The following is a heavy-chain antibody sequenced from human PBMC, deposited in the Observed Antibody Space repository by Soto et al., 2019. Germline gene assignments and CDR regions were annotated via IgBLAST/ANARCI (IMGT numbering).Heavy chain of an antibody. Sequence: ASVKVSCKASGYTFTNFGISWVRQAPGQGLEWMGWISAYNGNTNYAQKFQGRVTITRDTSASTAYMELSSLRSEDTAVYYCARGERYYYDTSGYFGFDYWGQGTLVTVSS. V-gene: IGHV1-18*01. CDR3: ARGERYYYDTSGYFGFDY. J-gene: IGHJ4*02. D-gene: IGHD3-22*01. CDR2: ISAYNGNT. CDR1: GYTFTNFG.